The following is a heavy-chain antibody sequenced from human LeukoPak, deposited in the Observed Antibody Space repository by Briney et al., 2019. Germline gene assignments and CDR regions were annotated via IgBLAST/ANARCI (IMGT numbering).Heavy chain of an antibody. CDR1: GFTFSSYA. D-gene: IGHD6-19*01. J-gene: IGHJ4*02. CDR3: AKLGGWYGGFPPPPGY. CDR2: ISGSGGST. Sequence: GGSLRLSCVASGFTFSSYAMSWVRQAPGKGLEWVSAISGSGGSTYYADSVKGRFTISRDNSKNTLYLQMNSLRAEDTAVYYCAKLGGWYGGFPPPPGYWGQGTLVTVSS. V-gene: IGHV3-23*01.